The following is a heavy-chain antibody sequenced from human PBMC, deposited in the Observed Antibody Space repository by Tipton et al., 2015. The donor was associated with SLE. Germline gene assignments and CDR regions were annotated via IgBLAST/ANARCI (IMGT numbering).Heavy chain of an antibody. D-gene: IGHD3-16*02. V-gene: IGHV4-34*01. CDR1: GGSFSGYY. Sequence: TLSLTCAVYGGSFSGYYWSWTRQPPGKGLEWIGEINHSGSTNYNPSLKSRVTISVDTSKNQFSLRLSSVPAADTAVYYCARGLLYYDYVWGSYRYRYFDLWGRGTLVTVAS. J-gene: IGHJ2*01. CDR2: INHSGST. CDR3: ARGLLYYDYVWGSYRYRYFDL.